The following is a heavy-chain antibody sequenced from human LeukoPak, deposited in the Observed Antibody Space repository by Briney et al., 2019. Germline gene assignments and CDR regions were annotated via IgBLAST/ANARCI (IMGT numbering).Heavy chain of an antibody. CDR1: GYTFSSYE. V-gene: IGHV3-48*03. Sequence: GGSLRLSCAASGYTFSSYEMNWVRQAPGKGLEWVSYISSSGSTIYYADSVKGRFTISRDNAKNSLYLQMNSLRAEDTAVYYCARGYVWGSYRYTDYWGQGTLVTVSS. D-gene: IGHD3-16*02. CDR3: ARGYVWGSYRYTDY. J-gene: IGHJ4*02. CDR2: ISSSGSTI.